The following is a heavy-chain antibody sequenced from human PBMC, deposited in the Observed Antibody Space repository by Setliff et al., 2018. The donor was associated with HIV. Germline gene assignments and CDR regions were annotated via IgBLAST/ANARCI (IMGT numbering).Heavy chain of an antibody. CDR2: VSSIGNT. J-gene: IGHJ4*02. CDR1: GISINGYY. CDR3: ARTRAPYFFDF. V-gene: IGHV4-4*08. D-gene: IGHD1-26*01. Sequence: SQTLSLPCSVSGISINGYYWSWIRQSPRTRLEWIGYVSSIGNTNYNPSLKSRVTISVDTSKNQFSLQLNSVTAADTAVYFCARTRAPYFFDFWGQGAQVTVSS.